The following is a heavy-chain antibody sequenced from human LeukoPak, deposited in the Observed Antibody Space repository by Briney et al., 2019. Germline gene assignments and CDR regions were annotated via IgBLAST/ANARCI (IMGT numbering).Heavy chain of an antibody. D-gene: IGHD1-26*01. CDR2: ISSLSGTI. Sequence: GGSLRLSCAASGFTFSSYSMNWVRQAPGEGLEWVSYISSLSGTIYYADSVKGRFAISRDNSHNTLYLQMNSLHSEDTAVYYCAKDLGLQVGASPFDYWGQGTLVTVSS. CDR1: GFTFSSYS. J-gene: IGHJ4*02. CDR3: AKDLGLQVGASPFDY. V-gene: IGHV3-48*01.